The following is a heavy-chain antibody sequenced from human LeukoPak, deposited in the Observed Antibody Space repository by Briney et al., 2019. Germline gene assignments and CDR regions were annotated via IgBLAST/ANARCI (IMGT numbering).Heavy chain of an antibody. V-gene: IGHV3-21*01. J-gene: IGHJ4*02. CDR3: ARDPTHYLRYGYFDS. CDR2: INNVASHI. D-gene: IGHD2/OR15-2a*01. Sequence: PGGSLRLSCAASGFTFSNSAMNWVRQAPGKGLEWVSSINNVASHIYYAESVKGRFTISRDNAKNSASLQMNNLRAEDTAVYYCARDPTHYLRYGYFDSWGQGILVTVSS. CDR1: GFTFSNSA.